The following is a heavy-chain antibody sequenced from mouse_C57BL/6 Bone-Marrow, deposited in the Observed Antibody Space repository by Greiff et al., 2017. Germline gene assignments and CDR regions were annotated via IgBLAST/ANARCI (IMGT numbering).Heavy chain of an antibody. J-gene: IGHJ3*01. V-gene: IGHV5-12*01. CDR2: ISNGGGST. CDR3: ARPYSNDFAWFAY. Sequence: EVHLVESGGGLVQPGGSLKLSCAASGFTFSDYYMYWVRQTPEKRLEWVAYISNGGGSTYYPDTVKGRFTISRDNAKNTLYLQMSRLKSEDTAMYYCARPYSNDFAWFAYWGQGTLVTVSA. D-gene: IGHD2-12*01. CDR1: GFTFSDYY.